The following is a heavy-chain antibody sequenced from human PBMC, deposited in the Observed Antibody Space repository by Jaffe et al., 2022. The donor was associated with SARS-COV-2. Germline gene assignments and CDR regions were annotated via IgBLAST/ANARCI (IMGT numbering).Heavy chain of an antibody. CDR1: GFTFSSYS. Sequence: EVQLVESGGGLVKPGGSLRLSCAASGFTFSSYSMNWVRQAPGKGLEWVSSISSSSSYIYYADSVKGRFTISRDNAKNSLYLQMNSLRAEDTAVYYCARVISSSGTLQSPEVYWGQGTLVTVSS. D-gene: IGHD6-25*01. V-gene: IGHV3-21*01. CDR2: ISSSSSYI. CDR3: ARVISSSGTLQSPEVY. J-gene: IGHJ4*02.